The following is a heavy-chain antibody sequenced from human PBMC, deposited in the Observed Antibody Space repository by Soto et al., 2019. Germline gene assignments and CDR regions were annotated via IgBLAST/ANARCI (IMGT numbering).Heavy chain of an antibody. D-gene: IGHD2-2*02. CDR1: GFTFSNAW. CDR3: TTDEAAEPPQAIVVVPAAIRRKFDP. CDR2: IKSKTDGGTT. Sequence: GGSLRLSCAVSGFTFSNAWMSWVRQDPGKGLEWVGRIKSKTDGGTTDYAAPVKGRFTISRDDSKNTLYLQMNSLKTEDTAVYYCTTDEAAEPPQAIVVVPAAIRRKFDPWGQGTLVTVSS. V-gene: IGHV3-15*01. J-gene: IGHJ5*02.